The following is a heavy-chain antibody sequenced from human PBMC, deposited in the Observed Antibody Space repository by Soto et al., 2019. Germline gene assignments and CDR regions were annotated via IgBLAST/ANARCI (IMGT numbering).Heavy chain of an antibody. CDR1: GYTFTSYA. D-gene: IGHD3-9*01. V-gene: IGHV1-3*01. Sequence: ASVKVSCKASGYTFTSYAMHWVRQAPGQRLEWMGWINAGNGNTKYSQKFQGRVTITRDTSASTAYMELSSLRSEDTAVYYCAREGVPLRYFYRLLSRVEEDAFAFWGKGTIVT. CDR2: INAGNGNT. J-gene: IGHJ3*01. CDR3: AREGVPLRYFYRLLSRVEEDAFAF.